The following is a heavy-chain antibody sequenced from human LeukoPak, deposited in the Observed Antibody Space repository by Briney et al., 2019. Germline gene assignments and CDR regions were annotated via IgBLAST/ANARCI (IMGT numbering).Heavy chain of an antibody. J-gene: IGHJ3*02. Sequence: SETLSLTCSVSGGSSSSHYWSWIRQPPGRGLEWIGYIYYSGSSNSNASLKSRVTILVDTSKNQFSLRLSSVTAADTAVYYCARHRAYSSSSAFDIWGQGTMVTVSS. CDR2: IYYSGSS. V-gene: IGHV4-59*08. CDR3: ARHRAYSSSSAFDI. D-gene: IGHD6-6*01. CDR1: GGSSSSHY.